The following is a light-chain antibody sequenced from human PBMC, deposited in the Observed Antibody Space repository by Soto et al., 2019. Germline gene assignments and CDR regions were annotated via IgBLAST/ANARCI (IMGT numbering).Light chain of an antibody. J-gene: IGLJ1*01. Sequence: QSVLTQPASVSGSPGQSITISCTGTSSDVGSYNLVSWYQQHPGKAPKLMIYEGSKRPSGVSNRFSGSKSGNTASLTISGLQAGDEADYYCSSYTSSRTLVFGTGTKVTVL. CDR2: EGS. V-gene: IGLV2-14*02. CDR3: SSYTSSRTLV. CDR1: SSDVGSYNL.